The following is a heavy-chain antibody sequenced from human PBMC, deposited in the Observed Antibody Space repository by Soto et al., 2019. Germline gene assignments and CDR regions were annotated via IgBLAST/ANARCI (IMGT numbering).Heavy chain of an antibody. D-gene: IGHD6-19*01. J-gene: IGHJ4*02. CDR3: ARDPAPIGWYDY. CDR1: GFTLSIYW. V-gene: IGHV3-74*01. Sequence: GGSLRLSCAASGFTLSIYWMHWVRQAPGKGLEWVSRIDRDGSSTTYADSVKGRFTISRDSAKNTLYLQMNSLRVEDTAVYYCARDPAPIGWYDYWGQGTLVTVSS. CDR2: IDRDGSST.